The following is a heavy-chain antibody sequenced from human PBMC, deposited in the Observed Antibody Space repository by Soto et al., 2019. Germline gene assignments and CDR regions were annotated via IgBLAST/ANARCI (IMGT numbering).Heavy chain of an antibody. CDR1: GFTFSSYS. J-gene: IGHJ3*02. CDR2: ISSSSSTI. CDR3: ARVVWDIVVVPAAMNDAFDI. V-gene: IGHV3-48*01. D-gene: IGHD2-2*01. Sequence: GGSLRLSCAASGFTFSSYSMNWVRQAPGKGLEWVSYISSSSSTIYYADSVKGRFTISRDNAKNSLYLQMNSLRAEDTAVYYCARVVWDIVVVPAAMNDAFDIWGQGTMVTVSS.